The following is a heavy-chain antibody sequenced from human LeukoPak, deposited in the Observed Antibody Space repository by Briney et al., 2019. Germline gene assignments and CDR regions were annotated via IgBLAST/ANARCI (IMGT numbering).Heavy chain of an antibody. CDR2: IWYDGSNK. Sequence: GGSLRLSCAASGFTFSSYGMHWVRQVPGKGLEWVAVIWYDGSNKYYADSVKGRFTISRDNSKNTLYLQMNSLRAEDTAVYYCARDFTVTSFDYWGQGTLVTVSS. V-gene: IGHV3-33*01. D-gene: IGHD4-17*01. J-gene: IGHJ4*02. CDR1: GFTFSSYG. CDR3: ARDFTVTSFDY.